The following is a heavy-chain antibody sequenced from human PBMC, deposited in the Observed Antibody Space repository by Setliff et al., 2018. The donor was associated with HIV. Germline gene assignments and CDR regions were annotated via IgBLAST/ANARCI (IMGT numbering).Heavy chain of an antibody. D-gene: IGHD6-13*01. CDR3: AKTTPSSIRYPYCYYMDV. J-gene: IGHJ6*03. CDR1: GYTFTDYY. Sequence: GASVKVSCKASGYTFTDYYMHWVRQAPGQGLEWMGWIKPNSGGTNYAQKFQGRVTMTRDTSISTAYMDLSSLRAEDTAVYYCAKTTPSSIRYPYCYYMDVWGKGTTVTVSS. CDR2: IKPNSGGT. V-gene: IGHV1-2*02.